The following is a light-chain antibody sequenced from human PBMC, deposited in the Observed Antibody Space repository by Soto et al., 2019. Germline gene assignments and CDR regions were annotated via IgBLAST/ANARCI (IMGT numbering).Light chain of an antibody. J-gene: IGKJ2*01. Sequence: EVVLTQSPATLSLSPGERATLSCRASQSVSSHLAWYQQKPGQAPRLLIYDASNRATGIPGRFSGSASGTDCSLTISSLEPEDSAVYVCQQRSNGPAYTFGQGTRLDIK. V-gene: IGKV3-11*01. CDR2: DAS. CDR3: QQRSNGPAYT. CDR1: QSVSSH.